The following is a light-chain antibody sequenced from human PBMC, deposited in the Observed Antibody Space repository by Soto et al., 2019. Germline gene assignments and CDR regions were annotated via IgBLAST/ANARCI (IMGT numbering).Light chain of an antibody. J-gene: IGLJ1*01. V-gene: IGLV2-8*01. Sequence: QSALTQPPSASGSPGQSVTISCTGTSSDVGGYTYVSWYQQHPGKAPKLMLFEVNKRPSGVPDRFAGSKSGNTASLTVSGLQAEDEADYYCSSYAGINNLGVFGTGTKLTVI. CDR3: SSYAGINNLGV. CDR1: SSDVGGYTY. CDR2: EVN.